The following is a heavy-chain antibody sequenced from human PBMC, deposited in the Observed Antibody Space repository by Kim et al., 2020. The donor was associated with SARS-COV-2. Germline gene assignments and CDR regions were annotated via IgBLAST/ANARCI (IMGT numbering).Heavy chain of an antibody. D-gene: IGHD6-6*01. Sequence: GGSLRLSCAASGFTFSSYAMNWVRQAPGQGLEWVSAISTNGGATYYADSVKGRFIISRDSSKSTLYLQMNNLRAEDTAVYFCAKGTRYSSSPQDQWGQGT. CDR3: AKGTRYSSSPQDQ. V-gene: IGHV3-23*01. CDR2: ISTNGGAT. J-gene: IGHJ1*01. CDR1: GFTFSSYA.